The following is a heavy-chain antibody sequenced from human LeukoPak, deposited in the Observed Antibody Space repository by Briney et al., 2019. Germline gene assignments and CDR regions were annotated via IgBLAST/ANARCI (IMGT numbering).Heavy chain of an antibody. J-gene: IGHJ4*02. CDR1: GFSFYYYG. V-gene: IGHV3-9*01. Sequence: GGSLRLSCAASGFSFYYYGMHWVRQAPGKGLEWVSGISWNSDDIGYADSVKGRFTVSRDNAKNSLYLQMNSLTTEDTALYYCAKDRLGKDYGDYDSTDYWGQGALVTVSA. D-gene: IGHD4-17*01. CDR2: ISWNSDDI. CDR3: AKDRLGKDYGDYDSTDY.